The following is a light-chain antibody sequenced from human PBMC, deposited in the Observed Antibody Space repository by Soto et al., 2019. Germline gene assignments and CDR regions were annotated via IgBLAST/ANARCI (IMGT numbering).Light chain of an antibody. CDR3: QQYNTFSWT. V-gene: IGKV1-5*01. CDR1: QSISTW. J-gene: IGKJ1*01. Sequence: DIQMTQSPSTLSASVGDRVTITYRASQSISTWLAWYQQKPGKAPNLLIYDASTLESGVPSRFSGGGSGTEFTLTISSLQPDDFATYYCQQYNTFSWTFGQGTKVEIK. CDR2: DAS.